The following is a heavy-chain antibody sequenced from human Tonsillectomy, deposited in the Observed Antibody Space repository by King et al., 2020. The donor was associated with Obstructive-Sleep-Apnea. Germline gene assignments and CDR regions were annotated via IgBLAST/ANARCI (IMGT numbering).Heavy chain of an antibody. V-gene: IGHV3-23*04. J-gene: IGHJ4*02. Sequence: VQLVESGGGLVQPGGSLRLSCEASGFTFSIYAMSWVRQAPGKGLEWVSAISDNGGSTHYADSVKGRFTISRDNSKNTLYLQMNSLRAEEPAVYYCAKDQMIYGSGESQFYWGQGTLVTGSS. CDR2: ISDNGGST. CDR3: AKDQMIYGSGESQFY. D-gene: IGHD3-10*01. CDR1: GFTFSIYA.